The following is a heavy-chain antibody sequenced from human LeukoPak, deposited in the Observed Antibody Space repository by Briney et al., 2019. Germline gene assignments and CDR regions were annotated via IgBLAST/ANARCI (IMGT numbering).Heavy chain of an antibody. CDR1: GYTFTSYG. V-gene: IGHV1-18*01. CDR2: ISAYNGNT. J-gene: IGHJ4*02. Sequence: ASVTVSCKASGYTFTSYGISWVGQAPGQGLEWMGWISAYNGNTNYAQKLQGRVTMTTDTSTSTAYMELRSLRSDDTAVYYCATFIQAAARGYYFDYWGQGTLVTVSS. CDR3: ATFIQAAARGYYFDY. D-gene: IGHD6-6*01.